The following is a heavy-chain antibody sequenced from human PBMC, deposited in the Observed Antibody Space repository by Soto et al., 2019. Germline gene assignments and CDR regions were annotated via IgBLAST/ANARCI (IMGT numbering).Heavy chain of an antibody. D-gene: IGHD1-1*01. J-gene: IGHJ6*02. Sequence: GGSLRLSCAASGFTFSSYWMSWVRQAPGKGLEWVANIKQDGSEKYYVDSVKGRFTISRDNAKNSLYLQMNSLRAEDTAVYYCARDRVEGLRRGSGMDVWGQGTTVTVSS. CDR1: GFTFSSYW. CDR2: IKQDGSEK. CDR3: ARDRVEGLRRGSGMDV. V-gene: IGHV3-7*01.